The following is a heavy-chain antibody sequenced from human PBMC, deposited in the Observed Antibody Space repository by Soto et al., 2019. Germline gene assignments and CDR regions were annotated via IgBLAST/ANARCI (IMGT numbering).Heavy chain of an antibody. J-gene: IGHJ4*02. D-gene: IGHD2-2*01. V-gene: IGHV4-34*01. CDR2: INNSGST. Sequence: SETLSLTCAVYGGSFSGYYGSWIRQPPGKGLEWIGEINNSGSTNYNPSLKSRVTISVDTSKNQFSMKLSSVTAADTAVYYCARVMGNYCSSTSCYYFDYWGQGTLVTVSS. CDR1: GGSFSGYY. CDR3: ARVMGNYCSSTSCYYFDY.